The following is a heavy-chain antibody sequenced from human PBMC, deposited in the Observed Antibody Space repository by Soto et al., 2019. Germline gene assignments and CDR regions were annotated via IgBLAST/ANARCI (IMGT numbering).Heavy chain of an antibody. Sequence: QVQLVQSGAEVKKPGSSVKVSCKASGGTFSSYAISWVRQAPGQGLEWMGGIIPIFGTANYAQKSQGRVTITADESTSTAYLELSSLRSEDTAVYFCARGVGITVPQEYWFDPWGQGTLVTVSS. CDR3: ARGVGITVPQEYWFDP. CDR2: IIPIFGTA. J-gene: IGHJ5*02. CDR1: GGTFSSYA. V-gene: IGHV1-69*01. D-gene: IGHD3-16*01.